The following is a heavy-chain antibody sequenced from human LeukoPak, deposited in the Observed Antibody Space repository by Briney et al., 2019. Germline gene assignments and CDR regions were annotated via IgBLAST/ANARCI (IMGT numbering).Heavy chain of an antibody. J-gene: IGHJ4*02. Sequence: ASVKVSCKASGYTFTRYGIIWVRQAPGQGLEWMGWISAYNGNTNYAQKLQGRVTMTTDTSTSTAYMELRSLRSDDTAVYYCASTYNPSFEAVWGQGTLVTVSS. CDR1: GYTFTRYG. CDR2: ISAYNGNT. D-gene: IGHD1-14*01. V-gene: IGHV1-18*01. CDR3: ASTYNPSFEAV.